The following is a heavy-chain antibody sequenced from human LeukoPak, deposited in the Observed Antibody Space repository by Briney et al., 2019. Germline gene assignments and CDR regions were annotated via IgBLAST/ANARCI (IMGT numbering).Heavy chain of an antibody. CDR1: GFTFSSYG. J-gene: IGHJ4*02. Sequence: GGSLRLSCAASGFTFSSYGMHWVRQAPGKGLEWVAFIRYDGSNKYYADSVKGRFTISRDNSKNTLYLHVNSLRPEDTAVYYCARAGALRPDYWGQGTLVTVSS. V-gene: IGHV3-30*02. CDR2: IRYDGSNK. CDR3: ARAGALRPDY.